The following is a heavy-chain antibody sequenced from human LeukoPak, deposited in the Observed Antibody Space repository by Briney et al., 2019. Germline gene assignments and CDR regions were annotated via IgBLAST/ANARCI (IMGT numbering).Heavy chain of an antibody. Sequence: SETLSLTCIVSGGSIRSHYWSWIRQPPGKGLEWIGYIYHSGSTYYNPSLKSRVTISVDRSKNQFSLKLSSVTAADTAVYYCARELGFYDYVWGSYRPYYFDYWGQGTLVTVSS. V-gene: IGHV4-59*11. D-gene: IGHD3-16*02. J-gene: IGHJ4*02. CDR2: IYHSGST. CDR1: GGSIRSHY. CDR3: ARELGFYDYVWGSYRPYYFDY.